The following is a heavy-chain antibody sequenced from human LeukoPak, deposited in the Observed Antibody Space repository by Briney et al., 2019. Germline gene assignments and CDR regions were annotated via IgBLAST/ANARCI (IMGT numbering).Heavy chain of an antibody. V-gene: IGHV4-59*08. J-gene: IGHJ4*02. D-gene: IGHD5-12*01. CDR2: IYYSGSTNT. CDR1: GVSISSYY. CDR3: ARIRGGSGYDDY. Sequence: PSETLSLTCTVSGVSISSYYWNWIWQPPGKGLEWIGHIYYSGSTNTNYNPSLKSRVTISVDTSKNQFSLKLSSVTAADTAVYYCARIRGGSGYDDYWGQGTLVTVSS.